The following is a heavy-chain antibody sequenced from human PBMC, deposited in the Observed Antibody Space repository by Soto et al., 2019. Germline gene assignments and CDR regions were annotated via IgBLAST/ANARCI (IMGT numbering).Heavy chain of an antibody. J-gene: IGHJ4*02. CDR3: AQINAAAATAY. CDR2: MSRDGAIT. D-gene: IGHD2-15*01. Sequence: GGSLRLSCAASGFTFSNYGMTWVRQAPGKGLEWVSGMSRDGAITFYGDSVKGRFTISRDNSRNRLYLQMNSLRVEDTAVYFCAQINAAAATAYWGQGTPVTVSS. CDR1: GFTFSNYG. V-gene: IGHV3-23*01.